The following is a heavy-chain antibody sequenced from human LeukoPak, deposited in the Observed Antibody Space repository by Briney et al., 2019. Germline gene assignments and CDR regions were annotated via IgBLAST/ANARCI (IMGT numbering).Heavy chain of an antibody. CDR1: GLSVRGSY. D-gene: IGHD6-13*01. Sequence: PGGSLRLSCVASGLSVRGSYMSWVRQAPGKGLEWVSVIYSGGITYYADSVKGRFTFSRDNSKNTLYLQMNSLRVDDTAVYYCARDGPGRYSSSWHGGAFDIWGQGTMVTVSS. CDR2: IYSGGIT. CDR3: ARDGPGRYSSSWHGGAFDI. J-gene: IGHJ3*02. V-gene: IGHV3-53*01.